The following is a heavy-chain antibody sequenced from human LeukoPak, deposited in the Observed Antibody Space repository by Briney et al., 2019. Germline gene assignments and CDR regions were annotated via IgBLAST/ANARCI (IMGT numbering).Heavy chain of an antibody. V-gene: IGHV3-23*03. D-gene: IGHD2-21*01. CDR2: IYSGGST. J-gene: IGHJ1*01. CDR1: GFTFTSYA. CDR3: ASAREYCGSAECYEYFQH. Sequence: PGGSLRLSCAASGFTFTSYAMNWVRQSPGKGLEWVSVIYSGGSTYYADSVNGRFTISRDNSRNTLLLQMNSLRAEDTALYYCASAREYCGSAECYEYFQHWGQGTLVTVSS.